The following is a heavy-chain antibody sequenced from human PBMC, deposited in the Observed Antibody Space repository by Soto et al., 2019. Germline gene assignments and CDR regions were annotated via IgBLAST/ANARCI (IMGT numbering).Heavy chain of an antibody. D-gene: IGHD2-15*01. V-gene: IGHV3-30-3*01. Sequence: QVQLVESGGGVVQPGRSLRLSCAASGFTFSSYAMHWVRQAPGKGLEWVAVISYDGSNKYYADSVKGRFTISRDNSKNTLYLQMNSLRAEETAVYYCAREGSAGDFDIWGQGTMVTVSS. J-gene: IGHJ3*02. CDR3: AREGSAGDFDI. CDR2: ISYDGSNK. CDR1: GFTFSSYA.